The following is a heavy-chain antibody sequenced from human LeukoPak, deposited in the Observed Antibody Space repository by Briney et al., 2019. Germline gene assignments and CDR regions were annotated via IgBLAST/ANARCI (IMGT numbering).Heavy chain of an antibody. CDR3: ARVPAVRRDGYKYFFDY. V-gene: IGHV4-4*07. Sequence: SETLSLTCTVSGGSISSSYWNWIRQPAGRGLEWIGRIHISGSNNYKPSLKSRVTISVDTSKNQFSLKLRSVTAADTAVYYCARVPAVRRDGYKYFFDYWGQGTLVTVSS. D-gene: IGHD5-24*01. CDR2: IHISGSN. J-gene: IGHJ4*02. CDR1: GGSISSSY.